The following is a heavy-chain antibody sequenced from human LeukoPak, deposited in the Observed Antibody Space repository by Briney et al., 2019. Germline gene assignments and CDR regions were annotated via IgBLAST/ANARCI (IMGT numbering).Heavy chain of an antibody. J-gene: IGHJ4*02. CDR1: GFTFSTYL. CDR3: ARYTEYYFDY. V-gene: IGHV3-7*01. Sequence: HAGGSLRLSCAASGFTFSTYLMTWVRQAPGKGLEWVANMKRDGSEIYYAGSVKGRFTISRDNAKNSLYLQMNSLRAEDTAVYYCARYTEYYFDYWGQGTLVTVSS. CDR2: MKRDGSEI. D-gene: IGHD2-2*02.